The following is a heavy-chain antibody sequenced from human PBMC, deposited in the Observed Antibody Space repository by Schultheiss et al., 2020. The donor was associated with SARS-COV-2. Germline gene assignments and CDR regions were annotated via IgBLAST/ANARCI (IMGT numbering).Heavy chain of an antibody. J-gene: IGHJ6*02. D-gene: IGHD6-19*01. CDR1: GGSISSYY. CDR3: ARVRIAVAGTFHYYYGMDV. Sequence: SETLSLTCAVSGGSISSYYWSWIRQPPGKGLEWSGEIKHSGSTNYNPSLKSRVTISRDTSKKQFSLRLSSVTATDTAVYYCARVRIAVAGTFHYYYGMDVWGQGTTVTVSS. CDR2: IKHSGST. V-gene: IGHV4-34*01.